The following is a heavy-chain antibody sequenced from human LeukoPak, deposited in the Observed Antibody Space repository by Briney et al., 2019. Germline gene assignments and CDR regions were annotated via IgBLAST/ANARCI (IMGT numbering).Heavy chain of an antibody. Sequence: ASVTVSCKASGYTFTSYGISWVRQAPGQGLEWMGSTSAYNGHTIYEKKLQGRVTMTTDTSTSTAYMELRSLRSDDTAVYYCARESGYEYYYYYYMDVWGKGTTVTVSS. CDR3: ARESGYEYYYYYYMDV. V-gene: IGHV1-18*01. J-gene: IGHJ6*03. CDR2: TSAYNGHT. CDR1: GYTFTSYG. D-gene: IGHD5-12*01.